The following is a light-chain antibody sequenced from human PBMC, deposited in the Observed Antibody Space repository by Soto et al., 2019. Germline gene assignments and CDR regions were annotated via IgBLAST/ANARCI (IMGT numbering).Light chain of an antibody. V-gene: IGLV2-14*01. CDR3: SSYTSSNTLEV. CDR1: SRDVGGSNY. J-gene: IGLJ1*01. CDR2: EVS. Sequence: QSVLTQPPSVSGSPGQSITISCTGTSRDVGGSNYVSWYQHHPHRAPKLLIYEVSYRPSGVSSRFSGSKSGNTASLTISGLQAEDDADYYCSSYTSSNTLEVFGVGTKLTVL.